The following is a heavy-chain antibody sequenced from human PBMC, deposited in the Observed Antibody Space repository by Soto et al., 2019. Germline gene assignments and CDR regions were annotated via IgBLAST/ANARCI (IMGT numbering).Heavy chain of an antibody. J-gene: IGHJ5*02. Sequence: ASVKVSCKASGYTFNSYGISWVRQAPGQGHEWMGWIGAYNGNTNYEQKLQGRVTMTTDTSTSTAYMELRSLRSDDTAVYYCAREGLAVADKNWFDPRGQGTLVTVSS. CDR3: AREGLAVADKNWFDP. CDR1: GYTFNSYG. D-gene: IGHD6-19*01. CDR2: IGAYNGNT. V-gene: IGHV1-18*01.